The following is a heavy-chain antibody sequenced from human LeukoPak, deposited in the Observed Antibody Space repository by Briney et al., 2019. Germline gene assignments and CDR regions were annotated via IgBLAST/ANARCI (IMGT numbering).Heavy chain of an antibody. V-gene: IGHV1-24*01. CDR2: FEPEDGET. Sequence: ASVKVSCKVSGYTLTELSMHWVRQAPGKGLEWMGGFEPEDGETIYAQKFQGRVTMTEDTSTDTAYMELSSLRSEDTAVYYCATGIAVAGTTGFDYWGQGTLVTVSS. D-gene: IGHD6-19*01. CDR1: GYTLTELS. J-gene: IGHJ4*02. CDR3: ATGIAVAGTTGFDY.